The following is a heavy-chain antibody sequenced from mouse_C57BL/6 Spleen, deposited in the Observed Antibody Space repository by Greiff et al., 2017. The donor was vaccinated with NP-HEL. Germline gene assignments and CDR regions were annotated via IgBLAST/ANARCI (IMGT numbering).Heavy chain of an antibody. CDR2: INPGSGGT. V-gene: IGHV1-54*01. J-gene: IGHJ2*01. Sequence: QVQLQQSGAELVRPGTSVKVSCKASGYAFTNYLIEWVKQRPGQGLEWIGVINPGSGGTNYNEKFKGKATLTADKSSSTAYMQLSSLTSEDSAFYFCAREEVFDYWGQGTTLTVSS. CDR1: GYAFTNYL. CDR3: AREEVFDY.